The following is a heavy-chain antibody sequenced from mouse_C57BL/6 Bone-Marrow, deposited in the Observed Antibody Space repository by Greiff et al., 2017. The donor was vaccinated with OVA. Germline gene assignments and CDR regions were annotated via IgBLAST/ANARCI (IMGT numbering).Heavy chain of an antibody. J-gene: IGHJ3*01. CDR2: ISDGGSYT. CDR3: ARDPLLLREAWFAY. Sequence: EVQLVESGGGLVKPGGSLKLSCAASGFTFSSYAMSWVRQTPEKRLEWVATISDGGSYTYYPDNVKGRFTISRDNAKNNLYLQMSHLKSEDTAMYYCARDPLLLREAWFAYWGQGTLVTVSA. CDR1: GFTFSSYA. V-gene: IGHV5-4*01. D-gene: IGHD1-1*01.